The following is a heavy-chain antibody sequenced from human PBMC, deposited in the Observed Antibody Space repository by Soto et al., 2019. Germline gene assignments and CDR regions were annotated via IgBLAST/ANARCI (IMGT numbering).Heavy chain of an antibody. J-gene: IGHJ4*02. D-gene: IGHD4-17*01. CDR1: GYSFTSYW. Sequence: GESLKISCKGSGYSFTSYWISWVRQMPGKGLEWMGRIDPSDSYTNYSPSFQGHVTISADKSISTAYPQWSSLKASDTAMYYCARHYGGNSHYWGQGTLVTVDS. CDR3: ARHYGGNSHY. CDR2: IDPSDSYT. V-gene: IGHV5-10-1*01.